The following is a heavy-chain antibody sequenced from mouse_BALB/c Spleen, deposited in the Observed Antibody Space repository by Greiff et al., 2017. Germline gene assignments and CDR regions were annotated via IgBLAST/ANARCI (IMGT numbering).Heavy chain of an antibody. D-gene: IGHD1-2*01. Sequence: VQLVESGPGLVQPSQSLSITCTVSGFSLTSYGVHWVRQSPGKGLEWLGVIWSGGSTDYNAAFISRLSISKDNSKSQVFFKMNSLQANDTAIYYCARGDSLLRPYFDYWGQGTTLTVSS. CDR1: GFSLTSYG. J-gene: IGHJ2*01. CDR3: ARGDSLLRPYFDY. CDR2: IWSGGST. V-gene: IGHV2-2*02.